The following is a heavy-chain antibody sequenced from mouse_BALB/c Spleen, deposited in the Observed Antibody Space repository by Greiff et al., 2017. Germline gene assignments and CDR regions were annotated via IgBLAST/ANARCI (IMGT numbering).Heavy chain of an antibody. J-gene: IGHJ4*01. D-gene: IGHD1-1*01. CDR1: GFNIKDYY. V-gene: IGHV14-1*02. CDR3: ARRDYSYAMDY. CDR2: IDPENGNT. Sequence: VQLQQPGAELVKPGASVKLSCKASGFNIKDYYMHWVKQRPEQGLEWIGWIDPENGNTIYDPKFQGKASITADTSSNTAYLQLSSLTSEDTAVYYCARRDYSYAMDYWGQGTSVTVSS.